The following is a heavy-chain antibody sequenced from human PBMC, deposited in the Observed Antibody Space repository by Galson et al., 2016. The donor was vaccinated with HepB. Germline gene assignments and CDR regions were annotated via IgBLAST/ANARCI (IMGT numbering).Heavy chain of an antibody. D-gene: IGHD5-12*01. J-gene: IGHJ6*02. Sequence: SVKVSCKAFGGSFSSHAISWVRQAPGQGLEWMGGIIPTVDTAKYAQKFQGRVTTTADESTTTIYMDVSSLRYEDPAVYYCARGLGYDDGMDVWGQGTTVTVSS. CDR2: IIPTVDTA. CDR1: GGSFSSHA. CDR3: ARGLGYDDGMDV. V-gene: IGHV1-69*13.